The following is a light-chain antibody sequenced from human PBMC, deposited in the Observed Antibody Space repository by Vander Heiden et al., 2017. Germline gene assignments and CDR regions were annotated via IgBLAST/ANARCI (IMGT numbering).Light chain of an antibody. CDR3: LQYDSTPRT. CDR1: QSLLYTSNNKNY. CDR2: WAS. J-gene: IGKJ1*01. V-gene: IGKV4-1*01. Sequence: IVVTQSPDSLPVSLAGGASIHCRSSQSLLYTSNNKNYLAWFQQKPGQPPKVLIYWASTRDSGVPDRFSGSGSGTDFTLTISTLQAEDVAVYYWLQYDSTPRTFGQGTKVEIK.